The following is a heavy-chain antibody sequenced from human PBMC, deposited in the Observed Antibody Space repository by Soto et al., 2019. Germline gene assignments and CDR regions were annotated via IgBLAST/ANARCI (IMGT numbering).Heavy chain of an antibody. CDR1: GFSLSTSGVG. Sequence: SGPTLVNPTQAITLTCTFSGFSLSTSGVGVGWIRQPPGKALEWLALIYWNDDKRYSPSLKSRLTITKDTSKNQVVLTMTNMDHVDTATDYCAHSGYCNPWDYYYVMDAWGQGTTVTVSS. D-gene: IGHD6-13*01. V-gene: IGHV2-5*01. CDR3: AHSGYCNPWDYYYVMDA. CDR2: IYWNDDK. J-gene: IGHJ6*02.